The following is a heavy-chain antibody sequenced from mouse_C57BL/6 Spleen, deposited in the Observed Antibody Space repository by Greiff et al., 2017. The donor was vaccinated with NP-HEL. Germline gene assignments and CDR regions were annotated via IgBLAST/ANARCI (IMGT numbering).Heavy chain of an antibody. Sequence: EVNLVESGGGLVKPGGSLKLSCAASGFTFSDYGMHWVRQAPEKGLEWVAYISSGSSTIYYADTVKGRFTISRDNAKNTLFLQMTRLMSEDTAMYYCGRGTEAMDYWGQGTSVTVSS. V-gene: IGHV5-17*01. D-gene: IGHD2-14*01. CDR3: GRGTEAMDY. J-gene: IGHJ4*01. CDR2: ISSGSSTI. CDR1: GFTFSDYG.